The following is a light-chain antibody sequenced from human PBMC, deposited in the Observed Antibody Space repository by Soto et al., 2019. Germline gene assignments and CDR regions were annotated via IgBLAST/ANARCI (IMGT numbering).Light chain of an antibody. CDR3: QQYTNFPLT. CDR2: EAS. J-gene: IGKJ4*01. Sequence: DIQMTQSPSTLSASVGDRVTITCRASQSISSWLAWYQQKPGKAPKLLIHEASRLESGVPSRFRGSESGTEFTLTMSGLHAEDSATYYCQQYTNFPLTFGGGTKVEIK. CDR1: QSISSW. V-gene: IGKV1-5*01.